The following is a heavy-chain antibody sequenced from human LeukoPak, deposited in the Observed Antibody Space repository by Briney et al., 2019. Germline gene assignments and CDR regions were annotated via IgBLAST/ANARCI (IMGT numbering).Heavy chain of an antibody. CDR2: ISSNGGST. CDR3: ARGAYSSSSYCFDY. J-gene: IGHJ4*02. Sequence: GGSLRLSCAASGFTFSSYAMHWVRQAPGKGLEYVSAISSNGGSTYYANSVKGRFTISRDNSKNTLYLQMGSLRAEDMAVYYCARGAYSSSSYCFDYWGPGTLVTVSS. V-gene: IGHV3-64*01. CDR1: GFTFSSYA. D-gene: IGHD6-13*01.